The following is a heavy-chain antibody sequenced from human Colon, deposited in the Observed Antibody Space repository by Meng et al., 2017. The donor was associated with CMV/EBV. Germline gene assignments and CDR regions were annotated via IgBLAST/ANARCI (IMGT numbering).Heavy chain of an antibody. CDR3: ATDHLWGMPN. V-gene: IGHV3-30*02. CDR1: GFIFSHYS. Sequence: QVPLGGSGGGVVQPGGSLRLSCVTSGFIFSHYSMQWVRQAPGKGLEWVAHIRFDGSQQFYVQSVKGRFTVSRHDPKNTLYLQMNDLRPEDTGVYYCATDHLWGMPNWGRGTLVTVSS. D-gene: IGHD3-3*02. J-gene: IGHJ4*02. CDR2: IRFDGSQQ.